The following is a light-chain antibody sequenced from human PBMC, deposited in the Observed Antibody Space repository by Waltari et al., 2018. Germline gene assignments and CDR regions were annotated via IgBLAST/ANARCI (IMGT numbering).Light chain of an antibody. CDR1: QSISTY. J-gene: IGKJ4*01. CDR3: QQSFSPLT. V-gene: IGKV1-39*01. CDR2: TAS. Sequence: DIQMTQSPSSLSASVGDRVTIPCRASQSISTYLNWYQQKPRGAPKLLISTASTLQSGVPPRFSGSGSGTDFTLTISGLQPDDFATYFCQQSFSPLTFGGGTNVDIK.